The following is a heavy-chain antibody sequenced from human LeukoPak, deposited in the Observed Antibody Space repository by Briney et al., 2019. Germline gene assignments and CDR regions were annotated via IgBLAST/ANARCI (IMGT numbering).Heavy chain of an antibody. CDR3: ARSYDH. CDR2: MNPNSGDT. CDR1: GYTFTRYD. Sequence: ASVKVSCKASGYTFTRYDINWVRQAPGQGLEWMGWMNPNSGDTGYAPKFRGRVTMTRNTSIITAYMELSSLRSEDTAMYFCARSYDHWGQGTLVTVSS. V-gene: IGHV1-8*01. J-gene: IGHJ5*02.